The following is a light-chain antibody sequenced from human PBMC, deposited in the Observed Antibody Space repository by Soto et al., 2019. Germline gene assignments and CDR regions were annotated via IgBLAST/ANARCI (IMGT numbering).Light chain of an antibody. V-gene: IGLV2-14*01. CDR1: RSDGGGYNY. J-gene: IGLJ1*01. Sequence: QSALTQPASVSGSPGQSITISCTGTRSDGGGYNYVSWYQQHPAKAPKLMIYEVSNRPSGVSNRFSGSTSGNTASLTISGLQAEDEADYYCSSYTSSSTWVFGTGTKGTVL. CDR2: EVS. CDR3: SSYTSSSTWV.